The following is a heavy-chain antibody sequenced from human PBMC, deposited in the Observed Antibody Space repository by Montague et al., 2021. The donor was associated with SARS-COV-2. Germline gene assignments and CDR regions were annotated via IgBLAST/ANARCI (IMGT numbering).Heavy chain of an antibody. Sequence: PALVKPTQTLTLTCTFSGFSLTTSGMCVRWIRQSPGKALEWLALINWHDEKYYSTSLKARLTISKDTSKNQVVLTMTNMDPVDTATYYCARSHYDILTGYYTVFDYWGQGTLVTVSS. D-gene: IGHD3-9*01. CDR2: INWHDEK. CDR1: GFSLTTSGMC. V-gene: IGHV2-70*01. CDR3: ARSHYDILTGYYTVFDY. J-gene: IGHJ4*02.